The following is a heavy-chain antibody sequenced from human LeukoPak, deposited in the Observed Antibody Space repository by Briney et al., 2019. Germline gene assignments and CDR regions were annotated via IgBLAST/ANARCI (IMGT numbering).Heavy chain of an antibody. CDR3: TRDLNSGGSC. CDR2: INHNGNVN. V-gene: IGHV3-7*03. CDR1: GFTFSSYW. Sequence: GGSLRLSCAASGFTFSSYWMNWARQAPGKGLEWVASINHNGNVNYYVDSVKGRFTISRDNSKNTLYLQMNSLRAEDTAVYYCTRDLNSGGSCWGQGTLVTVSS. J-gene: IGHJ4*02. D-gene: IGHD2-15*01.